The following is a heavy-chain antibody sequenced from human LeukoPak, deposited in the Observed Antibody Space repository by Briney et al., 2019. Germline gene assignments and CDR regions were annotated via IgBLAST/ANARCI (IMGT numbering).Heavy chain of an antibody. V-gene: IGHV1-18*01. CDR2: ISTYNGNT. Sequence: LGASVTVSCMASGYTFTTYGISWVRQAPGQGLEGMGWISTYNGNTNYAQKLQGRVTMSTDTSTSTAYMELRSLRSDDTAVYYCARDLGYCTSTSCHRNWFDPWGQGTLVTVSS. D-gene: IGHD2-2*01. CDR3: ARDLGYCTSTSCHRNWFDP. J-gene: IGHJ5*02. CDR1: GYTFTTYG.